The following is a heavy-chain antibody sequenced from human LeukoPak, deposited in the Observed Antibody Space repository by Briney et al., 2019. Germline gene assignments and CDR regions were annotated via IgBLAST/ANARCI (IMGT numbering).Heavy chain of an antibody. V-gene: IGHV3-23*01. D-gene: IGHD4-11*01. CDR1: GFTFSSYA. CDR3: ARNDDYSNYIDY. J-gene: IGHJ4*02. Sequence: GGSLRLSCAASGFTFSSYAMSWVRQAPGKGLEWVSAISGSGGSTYYADSVKGRFTISRDNSKNTLYLQINSLRAEDTAVYYCARNDDYSNYIDYWGQGTLVTVSS. CDR2: ISGSGGST.